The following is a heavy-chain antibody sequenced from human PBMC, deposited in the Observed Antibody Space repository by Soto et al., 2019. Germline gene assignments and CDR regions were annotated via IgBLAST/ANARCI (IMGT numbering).Heavy chain of an antibody. Sequence: PGGSLRLSCAASGFTFDDYAMHWVRQAPGKGLEWVSGISWNSGRIGYADSVKGRFTISRDNAKNSLYLQMNSLRAEDTAVYYCARGWTFDLWGQGTLVTVSS. CDR1: GFTFDDYA. V-gene: IGHV3-9*01. D-gene: IGHD1-1*01. CDR3: ARGWTFDL. CDR2: ISWNSGRI. J-gene: IGHJ4*02.